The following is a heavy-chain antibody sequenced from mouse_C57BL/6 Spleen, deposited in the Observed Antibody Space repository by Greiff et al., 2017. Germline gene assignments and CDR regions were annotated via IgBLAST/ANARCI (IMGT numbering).Heavy chain of an antibody. CDR3: ARGDYYGSTYYAMDY. V-gene: IGHV1-55*01. D-gene: IGHD1-1*01. CDR2: IYPGSGST. J-gene: IGHJ4*01. Sequence: QVQLQQPGAELVKPGASVKMSCKASGYTFTSYWITWVKQRPGQGLEWIGDIYPGSGSTNYNEKFKSKATLTVDTSSSTAYMQLSSLTSEDSAVYYCARGDYYGSTYYAMDYWGQGTSVTVPS. CDR1: GYTFTSYW.